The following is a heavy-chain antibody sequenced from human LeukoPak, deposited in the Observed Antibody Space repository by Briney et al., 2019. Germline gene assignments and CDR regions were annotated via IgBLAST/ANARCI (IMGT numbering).Heavy chain of an antibody. CDR1: SGSISSGSYY. CDR2: IYTSGST. J-gene: IGHJ5*02. CDR3: ARSTPTDLPSNWFDP. Sequence: SQTLSLTCTVSSGSISSGSYYWSWIRQPAGKGLEWIGRIYTSGSTNYNPSLKSRVTISVDTSKNQFSLKLSSVTAADTAVYYCARSTPTDLPSNWFDPWGQGTLVTVSS. V-gene: IGHV4-61*02.